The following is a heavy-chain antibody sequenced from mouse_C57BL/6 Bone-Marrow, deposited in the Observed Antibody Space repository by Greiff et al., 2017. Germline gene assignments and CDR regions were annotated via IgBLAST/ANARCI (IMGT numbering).Heavy chain of an antibody. Sequence: QVQLKESGPGLVAPSHSLSITCTVSGFSLTSYAISWVRQPPGKGLEWLGVIWTGGGTNYNSALKSRLSISKDNSKSQVFLKMNSLQTDDTARYYCARISYDYPYYYAMDYWGQGTSVTVSS. CDR2: IWTGGGT. J-gene: IGHJ4*01. V-gene: IGHV2-9-1*01. CDR1: GFSLTSYA. D-gene: IGHD2-4*01. CDR3: ARISYDYPYYYAMDY.